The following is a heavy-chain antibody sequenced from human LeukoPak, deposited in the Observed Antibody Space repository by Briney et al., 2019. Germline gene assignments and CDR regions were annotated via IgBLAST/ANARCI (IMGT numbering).Heavy chain of an antibody. V-gene: IGHV4-34*01. Sequence: SETLSLTCAVYGGSFSGYYWSWIRQPPGKGLEWIGEINHSGSTNYNPSLKSRVTISVDTSKNQFSLKLSSVTAADTAVYYCARGYSSSWYVPIGYYYYYMDVWGKGTTVTISS. CDR3: ARGYSSSWYVPIGYYYYYMDV. CDR2: INHSGST. D-gene: IGHD6-13*01. CDR1: GGSFSGYY. J-gene: IGHJ6*03.